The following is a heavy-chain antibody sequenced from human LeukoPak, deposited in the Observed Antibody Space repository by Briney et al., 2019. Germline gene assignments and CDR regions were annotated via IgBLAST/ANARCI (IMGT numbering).Heavy chain of an antibody. D-gene: IGHD3-3*01. V-gene: IGHV3-53*01. J-gene: IGHJ6*04. CDR1: GFTFSSYA. Sequence: GGSLRLSCAASGFTFSSYAMSWVRQAPGKGLEWVSVIYSGGSTYYADSVKGRFTISRDNSKNTLYLQMNSLRAEDTAVYYCTRFLEWLRMDVWGKGTTVTVSS. CDR2: IYSGGST. CDR3: TRFLEWLRMDV.